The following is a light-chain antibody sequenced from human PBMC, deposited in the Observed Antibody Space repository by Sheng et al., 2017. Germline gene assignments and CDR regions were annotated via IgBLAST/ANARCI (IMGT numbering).Light chain of an antibody. CDR3: QQYGRSPLA. J-gene: IGKJ1*01. CDR1: QSVSSNY. Sequence: EIVLTQSPGTLSLSPGERATLSCRASQSVSSNYLAWYQQRPGQAPRLLIHGASTRQTGIPDRFSGSGSGTDFTLTISRLEPEDFAVYFCQQYGRSPLAFGQGTKVEIK. V-gene: IGKV3-20*01. CDR2: GAS.